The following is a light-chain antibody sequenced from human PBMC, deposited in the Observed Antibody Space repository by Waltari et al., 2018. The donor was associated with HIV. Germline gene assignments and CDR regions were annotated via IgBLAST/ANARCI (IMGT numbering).Light chain of an antibody. V-gene: IGKV1-39*01. CDR1: QSISSY. J-gene: IGKJ1*01. Sequence: DIQMTQSPSSLSASVGDRVTITCRASQSISSYLNWYQQKPGKAPKLLIYAASSLQSGVPSRFSVSGSGTYFTLTISSLQPEDYATYYCQQSYNNPWTFGQGTKVEIK. CDR3: QQSYNNPWT. CDR2: AAS.